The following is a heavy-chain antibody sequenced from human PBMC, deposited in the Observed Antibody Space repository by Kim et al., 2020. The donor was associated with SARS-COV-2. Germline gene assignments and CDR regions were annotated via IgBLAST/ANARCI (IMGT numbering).Heavy chain of an antibody. CDR3: ARGRTTRPYLI. J-gene: IGHJ3*02. D-gene: IGHD1-1*01. V-gene: IGHV4-34*01. CDR2: T. Sequence: TNYNPSLKSRVTISVDTSKNQFSLKLSSVTAADTAVYYCARGRTTRPYLIWGQGTMVTVSS.